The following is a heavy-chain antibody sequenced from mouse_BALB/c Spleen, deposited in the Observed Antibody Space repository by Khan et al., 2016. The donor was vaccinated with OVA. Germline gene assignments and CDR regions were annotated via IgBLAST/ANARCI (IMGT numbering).Heavy chain of an antibody. Sequence: VQLQQSGPDLVKPGASVKISCKASAYSFTGYFMHWVKQSHGESLEWIGRVNPKNGGSSYNQKFKDRAILTVDKSSNTAYMELRSLTTEDSAFYYCANDYEDWGQGTLVTVSA. CDR3: ANDYED. CDR1: AYSFTGYF. CDR2: VNPKNGGS. V-gene: IGHV1-26*01. D-gene: IGHD2-4*01. J-gene: IGHJ3*01.